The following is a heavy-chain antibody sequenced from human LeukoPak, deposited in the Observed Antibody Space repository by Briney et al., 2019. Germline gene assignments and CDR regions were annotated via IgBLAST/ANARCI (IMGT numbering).Heavy chain of an antibody. V-gene: IGHV4-38-2*02. J-gene: IGHJ5*02. Sequence: SETLSLTCSVSGYAISSGYFWGWIRQPPGKGLEWIGTIYHSGSTYYNPSLKSRVTISVDTSKNQFSLKLSSVTAADTAVYYCARGYSSSWYFNWFDPWGQGTLVTVSS. CDR1: GYAISSGYF. D-gene: IGHD6-13*01. CDR3: ARGYSSSWYFNWFDP. CDR2: IYHSGST.